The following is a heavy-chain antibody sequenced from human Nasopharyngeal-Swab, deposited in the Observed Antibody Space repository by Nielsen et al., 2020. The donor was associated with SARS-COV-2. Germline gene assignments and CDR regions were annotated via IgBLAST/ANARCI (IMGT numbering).Heavy chain of an antibody. CDR2: IWYDGSSK. CDR1: GFTFSSYG. J-gene: IGHJ4*02. CDR3: AAPTGY. V-gene: IGHV3-33*01. D-gene: IGHD3-9*01. Sequence: GGSLRLSCAASGFTFSSYGMHWVRQAPGKGLEWVAVIWYDGSSKYYADSVKGRFTISRDNSKNTLYLQMNSLRAEDTAVYYCAAPTGYWGQGTLVTVSS.